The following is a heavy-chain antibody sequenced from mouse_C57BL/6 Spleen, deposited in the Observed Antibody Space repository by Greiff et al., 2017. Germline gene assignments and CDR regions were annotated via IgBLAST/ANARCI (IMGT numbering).Heavy chain of an antibody. V-gene: IGHV1-9*01. D-gene: IGHD2-3*01. CDR1: GYTFTGYW. J-gene: IGHJ3*01. CDR2: ILPGSGSN. Sequence: VQVVESGAELMKPGASVKLSCKATGYTFTGYWIEWVKQRPGHGLEWIGEILPGSGSNNYNEKFKGKATFTAVTSSNTAYMQLSSLTTEDSASYYCARCEYDDVYPWFAYWGQGTLVTVSA. CDR3: ARCEYDDVYPWFAY.